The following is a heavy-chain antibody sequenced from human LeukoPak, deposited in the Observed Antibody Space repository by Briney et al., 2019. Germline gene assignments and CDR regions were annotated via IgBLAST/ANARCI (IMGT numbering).Heavy chain of an antibody. Sequence: PSETLSLTCTVSSYSISSGYYWGWIRQPPGKGLEWVGSIYHSGSAYYNPSLKSRFTVSVDTSKNQFSLKLNSVTAADTAVYYCARVPHGETIFGVVLYWFDPWGQGTLVTVFS. CDR3: ARVPHGETIFGVVLYWFDP. J-gene: IGHJ5*02. V-gene: IGHV4-38-2*02. CDR1: SYSISSGYY. D-gene: IGHD3-3*01. CDR2: IYHSGSA.